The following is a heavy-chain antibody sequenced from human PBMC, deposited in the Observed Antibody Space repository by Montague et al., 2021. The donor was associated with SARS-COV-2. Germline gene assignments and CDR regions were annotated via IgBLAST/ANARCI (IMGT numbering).Heavy chain of an antibody. CDR3: ARDRTNLEAFDY. CDR1: EFTFSNYA. CDR2: ITGIDENT. J-gene: IGHJ4*02. Sequence: LRLSCAASEFTFSNYAMSWVRQAPGKGLDWVSTITGIDENTHYADSVKGRFTISRDNSKNTLSMQMNRMRADDPAIYYCARDRTNLEAFDYWGQGTLVTVSS. V-gene: IGHV3-23*01. D-gene: IGHD1-1*01.